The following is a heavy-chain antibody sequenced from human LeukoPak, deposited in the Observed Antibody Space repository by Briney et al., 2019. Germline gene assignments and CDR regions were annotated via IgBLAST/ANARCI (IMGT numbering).Heavy chain of an antibody. CDR1: GFTFSSYS. J-gene: IGHJ6*02. V-gene: IGHV3-21*01. Sequence: SGGSLRLSCAASGFTFSSYSMNWVRQAPGKGLEWVSSISSSSSYIYYADSVKGRFTISRDNAKNSLYLQMNSLRAEDTALYYCARAIFGVDKNKRGMDVWGQGTTVTVSS. CDR2: ISSSSSYI. CDR3: ARAIFGVDKNKRGMDV. D-gene: IGHD3-3*01.